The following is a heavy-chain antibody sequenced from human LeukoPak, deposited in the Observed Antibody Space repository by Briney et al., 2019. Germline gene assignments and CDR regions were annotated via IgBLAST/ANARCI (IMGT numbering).Heavy chain of an antibody. V-gene: IGHV1-69*13. CDR1: GGTFSSYA. CDR2: IIPIFGTA. D-gene: IGHD3-22*01. CDR3: AREYYYDSSGYFVYFDY. J-gene: IGHJ4*02. Sequence: GASVKVSCKASGGTFSSYAISWVRQAPGQGLEWMGGIIPIFGTANYAQKFQGRVTITADESTSTAYMELSSLRSEDTAVYYCAREYYYDSSGYFVYFDYWGQGTLVTVSS.